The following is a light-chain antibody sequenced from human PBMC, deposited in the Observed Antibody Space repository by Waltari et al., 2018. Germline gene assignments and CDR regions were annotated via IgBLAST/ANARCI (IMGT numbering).Light chain of an antibody. CDR3: SSYAPSSTV. CDR2: DVS. J-gene: IGLJ2*01. Sequence: QSTLPQPASVSGTPDQSITISCPGTSSEIVCSDYVSWYQKHPGKAPKLRIYDVSRRPSGVSDRFSGSKSGNTASLSISGLQAEDEADYYCSSYAPSSTVFGGGTKLTVL. V-gene: IGLV2-14*03. CDR1: SSEIVCSDY.